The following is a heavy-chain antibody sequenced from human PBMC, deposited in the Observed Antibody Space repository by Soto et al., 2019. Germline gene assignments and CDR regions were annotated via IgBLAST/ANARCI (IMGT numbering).Heavy chain of an antibody. CDR1: GDSVSSNSAA. J-gene: IGHJ6*02. D-gene: IGHD2-15*01. CDR3: ARAHSTAGYYYYYGMDV. CDR2: TYYRSKWYN. Sequence: SQTLSLTCAISGDSVSSNSAAWNWIRQSPSRGLEWLGRTYYRSKWYNDYAVSVKSRITINPDTSKNQFSLQLNSVTPEDTAVYYCARAHSTAGYYYYYGMDVWGQGTTVTVSS. V-gene: IGHV6-1*01.